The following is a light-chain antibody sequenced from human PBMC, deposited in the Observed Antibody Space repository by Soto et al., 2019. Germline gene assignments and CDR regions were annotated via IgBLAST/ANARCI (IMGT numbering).Light chain of an antibody. CDR3: QQYGSSPPLT. V-gene: IGKV1-5*01. CDR1: QSISSW. CDR2: DAS. Sequence: DIQMTQSPSTLSASVGDRVTITCRASQSISSWLAWYQQKPGKAPKLLIYDASSLESGVPSRFSGSGSGTEFTLTISSLQPEDFAVYYCQQYGSSPPLTFGGGTKVEIK. J-gene: IGKJ4*01.